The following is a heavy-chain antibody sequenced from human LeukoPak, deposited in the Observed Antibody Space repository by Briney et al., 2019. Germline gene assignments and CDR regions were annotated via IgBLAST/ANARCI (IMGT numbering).Heavy chain of an antibody. J-gene: IGHJ4*02. V-gene: IGHV3-11*01. D-gene: IGHD6-19*01. CDR1: GGSISSYY. Sequence: LSLTCTVSGGSISSYYWRWIRQAPGKGLERVSYISSSGSTIYYADSVKGRFTISRDNAKNSLYLQMNSLRAEDTAVYYCASSPQWLVPYYFDYWGQGTLVTVSS. CDR2: ISSSGSTI. CDR3: ASSPQWLVPYYFDY.